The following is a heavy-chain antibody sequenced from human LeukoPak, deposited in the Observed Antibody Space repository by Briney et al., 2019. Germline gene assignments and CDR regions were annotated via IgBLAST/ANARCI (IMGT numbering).Heavy chain of an antibody. Sequence: ASVKVSCKASGYTFTGYYMHWVRQAPGQGLEWMGWINPNSGGTNYAQEFQGRVTMTRDTSISTAYMELSRLRSDDTAVYYCARVFRKVWSGENFDYWGQGTLVTVSS. V-gene: IGHV1-2*02. CDR3: ARVFRKVWSGENFDY. CDR2: INPNSGGT. J-gene: IGHJ4*02. CDR1: GYTFTGYY. D-gene: IGHD3-3*01.